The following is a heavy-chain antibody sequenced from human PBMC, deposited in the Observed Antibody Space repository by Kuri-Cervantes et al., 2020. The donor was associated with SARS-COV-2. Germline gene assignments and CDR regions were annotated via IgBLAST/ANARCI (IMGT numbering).Heavy chain of an antibody. CDR2: INPNSGGT. V-gene: IGHV1-2*02. CDR3: ARAWEVVVVPAAIADDAFDI. J-gene: IGHJ3*02. CDR1: GSPFTGSS. D-gene: IGHD2-2*01. Sequence: ASVPVSCLASGSPFTGSSMPWVRPSPGQGLEWMGWINPNSGGTNYAQKFQGRVTMTRDTSISTAYMELSRLRSDDTAVYYCARAWEVVVVPAAIADDAFDIWGQGTTVTGSS.